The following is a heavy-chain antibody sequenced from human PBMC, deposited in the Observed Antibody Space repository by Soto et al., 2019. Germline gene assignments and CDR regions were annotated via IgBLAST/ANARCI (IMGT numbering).Heavy chain of an antibody. J-gene: IGHJ4*02. V-gene: IGHV4-39*01. CDR1: GGSISSSSYY. Sequence: SETLSLTCTVSGGSISSSSYYWGWIRQPPGKGLEWIGSIYYSGSTYYNPSLKSRVTISVDTSKNKFSLKLSSVTAADTAVYYCARPVDYGDHFDYWGQGTLVTVSS. CDR3: ARPVDYGDHFDY. D-gene: IGHD4-17*01. CDR2: IYYSGST.